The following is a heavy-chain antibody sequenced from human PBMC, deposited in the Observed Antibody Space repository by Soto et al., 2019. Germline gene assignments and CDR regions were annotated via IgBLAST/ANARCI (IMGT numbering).Heavy chain of an antibody. CDR3: PRAPDYYDSSHFDY. D-gene: IGHD3-22*01. Sequence: PSETLSLTCAVSGGSISSGGYSWSWIRQPPGKGLEWIGYIFHSGSTYYNPSLKSRVTISLDRSRNQFSLKLSSVTAADTAVYFCPRAPDYYDSSHFDYWGQGILVTVSS. CDR1: GGSISSGGYS. J-gene: IGHJ4*02. V-gene: IGHV4-30-2*01. CDR2: IFHSGST.